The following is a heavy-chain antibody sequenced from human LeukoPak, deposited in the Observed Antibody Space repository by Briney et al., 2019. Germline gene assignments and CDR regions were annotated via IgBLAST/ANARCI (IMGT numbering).Heavy chain of an antibody. D-gene: IGHD4-11*01. CDR2: IWPGDSNT. CDR1: GYRFTDYW. J-gene: IGHJ5*02. Sequence: GESLKISCKGSGYRFTDYWIGWVRQMPGKGLEWMGIIWPGDSNTRYSPSFQGQVTISADRSISTAYLQWNSLKASDTAMYYCARHVTTVTTSWFDPWGQGTLVTVSS. CDR3: ARHVTTVTTSWFDP. V-gene: IGHV5-51*01.